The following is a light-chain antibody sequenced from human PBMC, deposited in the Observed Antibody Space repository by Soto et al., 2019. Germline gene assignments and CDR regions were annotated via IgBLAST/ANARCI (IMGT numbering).Light chain of an antibody. V-gene: IGKV3D-15*01. J-gene: IGKJ1*01. Sequence: EIVITQSPVTLSVSPGGRATLSCSASQSISDTLAWYRQKPGQAPRLLIHGASTRAPGFPARFSCSGSGTECTLTISSLQSEDVAVYYCQQYNNWTRTFGQGTKVDIK. CDR3: QQYNNWTRT. CDR2: GAS. CDR1: QSISDT.